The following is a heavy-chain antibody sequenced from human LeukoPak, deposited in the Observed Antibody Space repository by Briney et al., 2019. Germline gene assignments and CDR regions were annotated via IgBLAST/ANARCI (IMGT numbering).Heavy chain of an antibody. CDR3: AGVHAGAAGTVDWFDP. Sequence: ASVKVSCKASGYTFTSYDINWVRQATGQGLEWMGWMNPNSGNTGYAQKFQGRVTMTRNTSISTAYMELSSLRSEDTDVYYCAGVHAGAAGTVDWFDPWGQGTLVTVSS. D-gene: IGHD6-13*01. V-gene: IGHV1-8*01. CDR2: MNPNSGNT. J-gene: IGHJ5*02. CDR1: GYTFTSYD.